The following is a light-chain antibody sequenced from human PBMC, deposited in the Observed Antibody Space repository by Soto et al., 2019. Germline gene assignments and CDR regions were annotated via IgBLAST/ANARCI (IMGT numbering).Light chain of an antibody. CDR1: QGISSA. Sequence: IHLTQSASSLSASVGYRVTITCRASQGISSALAWYQQKLGKAPKLLIYDASSLESGVPSRFSGSGSGTDFTLTISSLQTEDFATYYCQQFNNYLSTFGQGTRLEIK. V-gene: IGKV1D-13*01. CDR3: QQFNNYLST. CDR2: DAS. J-gene: IGKJ5*01.